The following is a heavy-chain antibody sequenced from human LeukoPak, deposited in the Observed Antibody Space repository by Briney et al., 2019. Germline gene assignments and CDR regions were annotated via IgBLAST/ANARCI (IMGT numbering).Heavy chain of an antibody. D-gene: IGHD2-15*01. V-gene: IGHV4-59*01. Sequence: SETLSLTCTVSGGSISSYYWSWIRQPPGKGLEWIGYIYYSGSTNCNPSLKSRVTISVDTSKNQFSLKLSSVTAADTAVYYCARYCSGGSCYGWFDPWGQGTLVTVSS. J-gene: IGHJ5*02. CDR1: GGSISSYY. CDR3: ARYCSGGSCYGWFDP. CDR2: IYYSGST.